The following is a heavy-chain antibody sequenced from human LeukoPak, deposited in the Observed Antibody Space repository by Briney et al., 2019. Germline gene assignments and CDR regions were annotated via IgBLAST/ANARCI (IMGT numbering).Heavy chain of an antibody. V-gene: IGHV3-66*02. CDR2: IYSDGAT. Sequence: GGSLRLSCAASGFTVSAYAMSWVRQAPGKGPEWVSLIYSDGATRYADSVQGRFTISRDNSENTLYLQMNNLRVEDTAVYYCVRDRAEGRAWVEFDPWGQGILVTVSS. CDR3: VRDRAEGRAWVEFDP. CDR1: GFTVSAYA. J-gene: IGHJ5*02.